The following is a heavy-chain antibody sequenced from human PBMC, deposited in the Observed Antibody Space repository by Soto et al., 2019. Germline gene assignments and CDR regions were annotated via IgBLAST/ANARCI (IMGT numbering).Heavy chain of an antibody. Sequence: GGSLRLSCAASGFTFSSYAMSWVRQAPGKGLEWVSAISGSGGSTYYADSVKGRFTISRDNSKNTLYLQMNSLRAEDTAVYYCAKVHSSTPTYYYYGMDVWGQGTTVTVSS. CDR2: ISGSGGST. D-gene: IGHD6-13*01. V-gene: IGHV3-23*01. CDR3: AKVHSSTPTYYYYGMDV. J-gene: IGHJ6*02. CDR1: GFTFSSYA.